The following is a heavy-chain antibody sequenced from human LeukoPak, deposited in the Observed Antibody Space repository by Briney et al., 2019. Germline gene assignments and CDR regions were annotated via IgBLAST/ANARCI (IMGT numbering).Heavy chain of an antibody. J-gene: IGHJ3*02. CDR3: ARDGRDGLYAFDI. Sequence: SETLSLTCTVSGGSISSGGYYWSWIRQHPGKGLEWIGYIYYSGSTYYNPSLKSRVTISVDTSKNQFSLKLSSVTAADTAVYYCARDGRDGLYAFDIWGQGTMVTVSS. CDR2: IYYSGST. CDR1: GGSISSGGYY. V-gene: IGHV4-31*03. D-gene: IGHD5-24*01.